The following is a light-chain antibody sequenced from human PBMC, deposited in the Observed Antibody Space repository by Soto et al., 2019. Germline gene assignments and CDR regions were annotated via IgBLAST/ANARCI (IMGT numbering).Light chain of an antibody. J-gene: IGLJ1*01. CDR2: DVS. Sequence: QSVLTQPPSVSGSPGQSAAISCTGTSSDVGNSNGVSWYQQPPGTAPKLMIYDVSNRPSGVPDRFSGSKSGNTASLTISGLQAEDEADYYCSSYTSSSTYVFGTGTKVTVL. CDR3: SSYTSSSTYV. CDR1: SSDVGNSNG. V-gene: IGLV2-18*02.